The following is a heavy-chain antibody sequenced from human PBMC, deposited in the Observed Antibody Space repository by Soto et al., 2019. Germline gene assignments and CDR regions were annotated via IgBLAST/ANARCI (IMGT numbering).Heavy chain of an antibody. V-gene: IGHV3-23*01. Sequence: EVQLLESGGGLVQPGGSLRLSCAASGFTFSSYAMSWVRQAPGKGLEWVSAISGSGGTTYYADSVKGRFTFSRDNSKNTPYLPMNSLRAEDTAVYYCAKTANGWFSAFDIWGQGTMVTVSS. J-gene: IGHJ3*02. D-gene: IGHD6-19*01. CDR2: ISGSGGTT. CDR3: AKTANGWFSAFDI. CDR1: GFTFSSYA.